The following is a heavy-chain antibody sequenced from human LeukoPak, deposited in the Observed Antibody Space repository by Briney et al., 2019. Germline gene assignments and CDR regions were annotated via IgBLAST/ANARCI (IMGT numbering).Heavy chain of an antibody. D-gene: IGHD3-10*01. Sequence: GGSLRLSCTASGFTLSSYWMHWVRRAPGKGLVWVSRINSDGSSTSYADSVKGRFIISRDNAKNKLYLQMNSLRAEDTAVYYCARSGGDAFDIWGQGTVVTVSS. CDR3: ARSGGDAFDI. V-gene: IGHV3-74*01. J-gene: IGHJ3*02. CDR2: INSDGSST. CDR1: GFTLSSYW.